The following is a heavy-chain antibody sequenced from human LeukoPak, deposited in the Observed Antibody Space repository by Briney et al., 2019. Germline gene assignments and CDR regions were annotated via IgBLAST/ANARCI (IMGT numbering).Heavy chain of an antibody. CDR2: ISSSSSYI. CDR1: GFTFSSYS. D-gene: IGHD2-15*01. CDR3: ARERDLMSGGSSGYYYYGMDV. V-gene: IGHV3-21*01. J-gene: IGHJ6*02. Sequence: PGGSLRLSCAASGFTFSSYSMNWVRQAPGKGLEWVSSISSSSSYIYYADSVKGRFTISRDNAKNSLYLQMNSLRAEDTAVYYCARERDLMSGGSSGYYYYGMDVWGQGTTVTVSS.